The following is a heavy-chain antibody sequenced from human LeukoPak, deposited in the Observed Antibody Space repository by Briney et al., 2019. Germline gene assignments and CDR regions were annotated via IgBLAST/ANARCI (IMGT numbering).Heavy chain of an antibody. D-gene: IGHD3-10*01. Sequence: GASVKVFCKASACTFTSYGSIWVRQDLGQGLVWMIWVSAYNDNKNYSQKLQGRHTMTTDTSTSTAYMELRSLRSDDTAVYYCARDPPPLLWFGELSPYYYGRDVGGKGTTVSVSS. CDR1: ACTFTSYG. CDR3: ARDPPPLLWFGELSPYYYGRDV. J-gene: IGHJ6*04. CDR2: VSAYNDNK. V-gene: IGHV1-18*04.